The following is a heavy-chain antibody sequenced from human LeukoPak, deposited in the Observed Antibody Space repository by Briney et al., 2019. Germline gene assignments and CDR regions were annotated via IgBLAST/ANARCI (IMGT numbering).Heavy chain of an antibody. J-gene: IGHJ4*02. CDR3: ARRYLGSGSLPGL. CDR2: INPNSGGT. CDR1: GYTFTGYY. V-gene: IGHV1-2*06. Sequence: ASVKVSCKASGYTFTGYYMHWVRQAPGQGLEWMGRINPNSGGTNYAQKFQGRVTMTRDTSISTAYMEVSRLRSDDTAVYYCARRYLGSGSLPGLWGQGTLVTVSS. D-gene: IGHD3-10*01.